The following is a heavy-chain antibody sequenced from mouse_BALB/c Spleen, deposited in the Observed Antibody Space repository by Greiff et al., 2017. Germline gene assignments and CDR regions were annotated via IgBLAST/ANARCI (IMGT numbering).Heavy chain of an antibody. J-gene: IGHJ3*01. Sequence: QVQLQQSGAELAKPGASVKMSCKASGYTFTSYWMHWVKQRPGQGLEWIGYINPSTGYTEYNQKFKDKATLTADKSSSTAYMQLSSLTSEDSAVYYCARYKDGVAYWGQGTLVTVSA. V-gene: IGHV1-7*01. CDR2: INPSTGYT. CDR1: GYTFTSYW. CDR3: ARYKDGVAY.